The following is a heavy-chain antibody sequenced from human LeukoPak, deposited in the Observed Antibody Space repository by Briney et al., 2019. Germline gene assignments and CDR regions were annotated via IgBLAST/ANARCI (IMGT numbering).Heavy chain of an antibody. V-gene: IGHV3-30*03. CDR3: ATLVGIRRLDFFDY. D-gene: IGHD1-26*01. Sequence: PGGSLRLSRAASGFTFSRYSMHWVRQAPGKGLEWVAVVSHDGGNIYQADSVKGRFTISRDNAKKSLYLQMSSLRADDTAIYYCATLVGIRRLDFFDYWGQGTLVTVSS. J-gene: IGHJ4*02. CDR1: GFTFSRYS. CDR2: VSHDGGNI.